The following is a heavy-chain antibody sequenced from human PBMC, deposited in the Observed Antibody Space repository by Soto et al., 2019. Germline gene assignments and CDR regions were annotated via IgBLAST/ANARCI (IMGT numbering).Heavy chain of an antibody. CDR1: GYTFTNYG. CDR3: AREGIRPYYYYGMDV. J-gene: IGHJ6*02. Sequence: QVQLVQSGAEVKKPGASVKVSCKASGYTFTNYGISWVRQAPGQGLEWMGWISGYNGDTDYAQKVQGRVTMTTHTSTRTVYMELRSLSSDDTAVYYCAREGIRPYYYYGMDVWGQGTTVTVSS. CDR2: ISGYNGDT. V-gene: IGHV1-18*01. D-gene: IGHD3-10*01.